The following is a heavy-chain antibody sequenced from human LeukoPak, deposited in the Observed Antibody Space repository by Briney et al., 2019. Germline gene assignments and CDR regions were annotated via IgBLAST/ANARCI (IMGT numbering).Heavy chain of an antibody. V-gene: IGHV3-48*01. CDR2: ISSSSTI. CDR3: ARVAVTVTPIVVVIYLVDY. Sequence: GGSLRLSCAASGFAFSSYSMTWVRQAPGKGLEWVSYISSSSTIYYADSVKGRFTISRDNAKNSLYLQMNSLRAEDTAVYYCARVAVTVTPIVVVIYLVDYWGQGTLVTVSS. CDR1: GFAFSSYS. D-gene: IGHD3-22*01. J-gene: IGHJ4*02.